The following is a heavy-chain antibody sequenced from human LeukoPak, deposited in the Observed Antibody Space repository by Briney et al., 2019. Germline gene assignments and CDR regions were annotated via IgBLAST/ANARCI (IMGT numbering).Heavy chain of an antibody. D-gene: IGHD3-3*01. CDR1: GGSFSGYY. CDR2: INHSGST. CDR3: AASHEFLEWLSHL. J-gene: IGHJ4*02. V-gene: IGHV4-34*01. Sequence: PSETLSLTCAVYGGSFSGYYWSWIRQPPGKGLEWIGEINHSGSTNYNPSLKSRVTISVDTSKNQFSLKLSSVTAADTAVYYCAASHEFLEWLSHLWGQGTLVTVSS.